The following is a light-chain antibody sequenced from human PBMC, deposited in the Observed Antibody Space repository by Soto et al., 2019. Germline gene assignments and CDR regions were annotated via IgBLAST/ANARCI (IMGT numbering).Light chain of an antibody. CDR2: DAS. Sequence: EIVLTQSPATLSLSPGERVTLSCRASQNIDTYLAWHQQKPGQAPSLLIYDASSRATGIPARFSGSGSGRDFTLTITSLEPEDSAVYYCQQSHSTPPTFGPGTKLEIK. V-gene: IGKV3-11*02. J-gene: IGKJ2*01. CDR1: QNIDTY. CDR3: QQSHSTPPT.